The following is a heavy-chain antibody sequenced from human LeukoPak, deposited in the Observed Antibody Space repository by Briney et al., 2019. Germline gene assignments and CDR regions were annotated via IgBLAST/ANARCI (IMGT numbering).Heavy chain of an antibody. J-gene: IGHJ5*02. CDR2: MNPNSGNT. D-gene: IGHD2-15*01. Sequence: ASAKVSCKASGYTFTSYDINWVRQATGQGLEWMGWMNPNSGNTGYAQKFQGRVTMTRNTSISTAYMELSSLRSEDTAVYYCARAELEGYCSGGSCANWFDPWGQGTLVTVSS. V-gene: IGHV1-8*01. CDR1: GYTFTSYD. CDR3: ARAELEGYCSGGSCANWFDP.